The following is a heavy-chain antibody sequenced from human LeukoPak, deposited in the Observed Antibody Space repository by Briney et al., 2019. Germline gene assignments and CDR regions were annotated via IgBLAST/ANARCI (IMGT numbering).Heavy chain of an antibody. CDR1: GFTFSSYE. Sequence: PGGSLRLSCAASGFTFSSYEMNWVRQAPGKGREWVSYISSSGSTIYYADSVKGRFTISRDNAKNSLYLQMNSLRAEDTAVYYCASAEQRSIVPAAFDYWGQGTLVTVSS. CDR2: ISSSGSTI. V-gene: IGHV3-48*03. D-gene: IGHD2-2*01. CDR3: ASAEQRSIVPAAFDY. J-gene: IGHJ4*02.